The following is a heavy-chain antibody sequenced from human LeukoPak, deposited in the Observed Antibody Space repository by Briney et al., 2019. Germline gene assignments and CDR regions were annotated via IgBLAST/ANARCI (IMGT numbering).Heavy chain of an antibody. J-gene: IGHJ4*02. V-gene: IGHV1-69*05. CDR3: ARHDGRPITLSYSSWDY. Sequence: SVKVSCKASGYTFTSYGISWVRQAPGQGLEWMGGIIPIFGTANYAQKFQGRVTITTDESTSTAYMELSSLRSEDTAVYYCARHDGRPITLSYSSWDYWGQGTLVTVSS. CDR2: IIPIFGTA. D-gene: IGHD6-6*01. CDR1: GYTFTSYG.